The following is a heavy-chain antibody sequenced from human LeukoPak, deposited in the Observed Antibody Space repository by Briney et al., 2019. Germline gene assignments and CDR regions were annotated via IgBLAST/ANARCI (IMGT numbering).Heavy chain of an antibody. V-gene: IGHV3-11*06. D-gene: IGHD3-9*01. Sequence: GGSLRLSCAASGFTFSDYYMSWLRQAPGKGLEWVSYISSSSSYTNYADSVKGRFTISRDNAKNSLYLQMNSLRAEDTAVYYCAREESYYDILTGYYNIWFDPWGQGTLVTVSS. J-gene: IGHJ5*02. CDR1: GFTFSDYY. CDR2: ISSSSSYT. CDR3: AREESYYDILTGYYNIWFDP.